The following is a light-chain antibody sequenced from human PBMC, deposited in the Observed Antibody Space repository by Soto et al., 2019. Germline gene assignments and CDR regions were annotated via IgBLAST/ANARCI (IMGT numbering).Light chain of an antibody. CDR3: SSYTGSSTFV. CDR2: DVN. Sequence: QSALTQPASVSGSPGQSITISCTGTSSDVGGYDYVSWYQQLPGKAPKLLIYDVNNRPSGVSHRFSGSKSGNTASLTISGLQAEDEADYYCSSYTGSSTFVFVTGTKLTVL. V-gene: IGLV2-14*01. CDR1: SSDVGGYDY. J-gene: IGLJ1*01.